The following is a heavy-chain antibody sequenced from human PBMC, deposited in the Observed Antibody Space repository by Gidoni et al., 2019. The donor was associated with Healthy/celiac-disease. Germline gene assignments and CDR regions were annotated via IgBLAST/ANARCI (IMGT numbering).Heavy chain of an antibody. J-gene: IGHJ6*03. CDR3: ARQKGTRIAARPYYYYYMDV. Sequence: EVQLVQSGAEVKKPGESLKISCTGSGYSFTSYWIGWVRQMPGKGLEWRGIIYPGDADTRYSTSFQGKVTISADKSISTAYLQWSSLKASDTAMYYCARQKGTRIAARPYYYYYMDVWGKGTTVTVSS. D-gene: IGHD6-6*01. CDR2: IYPGDADT. CDR1: GYSFTSYW. V-gene: IGHV5-51*01.